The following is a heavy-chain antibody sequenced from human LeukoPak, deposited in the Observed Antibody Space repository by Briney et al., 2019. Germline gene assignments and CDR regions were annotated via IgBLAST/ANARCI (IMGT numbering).Heavy chain of an antibody. CDR1: GYSISSGYY. CDR3: AREPNFDWSPQYYFDY. J-gene: IGHJ4*02. V-gene: IGHV4-38-2*02. Sequence: SETLSLTCTVSGYSISSGYYWGWIRQPPGKGLEWIGSIYHSGSTNYNPSLKSRVTISVDTSKNQFSLKLSSVTAADTAVYYCAREPNFDWSPQYYFDYWGQGTLVTVSS. D-gene: IGHD3-9*01. CDR2: IYHSGST.